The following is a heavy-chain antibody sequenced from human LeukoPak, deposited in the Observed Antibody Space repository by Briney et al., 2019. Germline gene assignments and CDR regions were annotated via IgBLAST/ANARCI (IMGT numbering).Heavy chain of an antibody. D-gene: IGHD2-15*01. V-gene: IGHV1-18*01. CDR1: GYTFTGQY. CDR2: ISAYNGNT. CDR3: ARHDPVPLYQRGMDV. Sequence: ASVKVSCKASGYTFTGQYLHWVRQAPGQGLEWMGWISAYNGNTNYAQKLQGRVTMTTDTSTSTAYMELRSLRSDDTAVYYCARHDPVPLYQRGMDVWGQGTTVTVSS. J-gene: IGHJ6*02.